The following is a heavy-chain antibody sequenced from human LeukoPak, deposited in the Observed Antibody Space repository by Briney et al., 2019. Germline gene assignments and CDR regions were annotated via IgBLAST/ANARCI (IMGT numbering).Heavy chain of an antibody. CDR3: AREGPFDYYGSGSYPDY. Sequence: ASVKVSCKASGYTFTGYYMHWVRQAPGQGLEWMGWINPNSGGTNYAQKFQGRVTMTRDTSISTAYMELSGLRSDDTAVYYCAREGPFDYYGSGSYPDYWGQGTLVTVSS. CDR2: INPNSGGT. V-gene: IGHV1-2*02. D-gene: IGHD3-10*01. J-gene: IGHJ4*02. CDR1: GYTFTGYY.